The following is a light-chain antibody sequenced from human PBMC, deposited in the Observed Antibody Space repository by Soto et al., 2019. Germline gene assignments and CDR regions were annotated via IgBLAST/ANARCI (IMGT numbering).Light chain of an antibody. V-gene: IGKV1-39*01. CDR3: QQSYSSPRT. Sequence: DIQMTQSPSSLSASVGYRFTITCRASQSISNYLNWYQQKPGKAPNLLIHAASSLQSGVPSRFSGSGSGTDFTLTISSLQPEDFATYYCQQSYSSPRTFGQGTKVDIK. J-gene: IGKJ1*01. CDR2: AAS. CDR1: QSISNY.